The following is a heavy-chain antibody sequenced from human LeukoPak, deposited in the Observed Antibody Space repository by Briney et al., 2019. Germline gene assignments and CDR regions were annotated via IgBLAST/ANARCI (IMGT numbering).Heavy chain of an antibody. CDR2: IKTDGSST. CDR3: ARTGDFDY. Sequence: PGGSLRLSCAASGFTFSDYWMHWVRQAPGKGLVWVSYIKTDGSSTSYADSVKGQFTISRDNAKNTLYLQMNSLRAEDTAVYYCARTGDFDYWGQGILVTVSS. J-gene: IGHJ4*02. V-gene: IGHV3-74*01. D-gene: IGHD7-27*01. CDR1: GFTFSDYW.